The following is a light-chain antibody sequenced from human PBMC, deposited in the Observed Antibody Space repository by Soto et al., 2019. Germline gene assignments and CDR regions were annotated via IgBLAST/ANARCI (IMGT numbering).Light chain of an antibody. J-gene: IGLJ3*02. CDR2: GVN. CDR3: SSYTSTNTWV. Sequence: QSVLTQPASVSGSPGQSITISCTGTSSDVGSHNFVYWHQQHPGKGPKFMIYGVNNRPSGVSNRFSGSNSGNTASLTISGLQAEDEADYYCSSYTSTNTWVFGGGTNLTVL. CDR1: SSDVGSHNF. V-gene: IGLV2-14*01.